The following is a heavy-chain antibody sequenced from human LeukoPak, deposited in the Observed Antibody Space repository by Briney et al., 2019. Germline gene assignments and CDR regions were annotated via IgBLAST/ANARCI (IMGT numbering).Heavy chain of an antibody. J-gene: IGHJ4*02. V-gene: IGHV3-64D*06. Sequence: GGSLRLSCSASGFTFGAYFMHWVRQAPGKGLQYVSSISSNEYDTYYADSVKGRFTISRDNSKNTLFLQMNNLRPEDTAVYYCVKDLNGTWAFDYWGQGTLVTVSS. CDR3: VKDLNGTWAFDY. CDR2: ISSNEYDT. D-gene: IGHD2-8*01. CDR1: GFTFGAYF.